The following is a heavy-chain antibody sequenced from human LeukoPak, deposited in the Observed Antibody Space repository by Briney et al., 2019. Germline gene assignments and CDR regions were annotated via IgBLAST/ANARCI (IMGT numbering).Heavy chain of an antibody. CDR1: GFTFSSYE. V-gene: IGHV3-48*03. J-gene: IGHJ4*02. D-gene: IGHD4-17*01. CDR3: TREGAGGDRDY. CDR2: ISSSATTI. Sequence: GGSLRLSCAASGFTFSSYEMNWVRQAPGKGLEWVSYISSSATTIYYADSVKGRFSISRANAKNSLYLQMNSLRADDTAVYYCTREGAGGDRDYWGQGTLVTVSS.